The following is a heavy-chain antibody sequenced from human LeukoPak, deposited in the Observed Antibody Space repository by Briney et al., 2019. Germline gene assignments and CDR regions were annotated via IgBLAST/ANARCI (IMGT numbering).Heavy chain of an antibody. D-gene: IGHD3-10*01. J-gene: IGHJ4*02. CDR1: GYTFTDSGWY. V-gene: IGHV1-2*02. CDR2: LHPNNGAT. Sequence: ASVKVSCKASGYTFTDSGWYLYWLRQAPGQGLECVGWLHPNNGATGYAQKFQGRVAMTTDTSISTAYMELSRLRPDDTAIYYCARDGPAQMVDFDYWGQGTLVTVSS. CDR3: ARDGPAQMVDFDY.